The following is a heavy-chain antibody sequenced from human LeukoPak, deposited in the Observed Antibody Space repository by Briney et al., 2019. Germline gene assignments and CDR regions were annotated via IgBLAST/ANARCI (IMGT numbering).Heavy chain of an antibody. J-gene: IGHJ4*02. Sequence: GGSLRLSCAASGFTFSSYWMHWVRQAPGKGLVWVSRINSDGSSTSYADSVKGRFTISRDNAKNTLYLQMNSLRAEDRAVYYCAREFTVTTGFDYWGQGTLVTVSS. CDR1: GFTFSSYW. D-gene: IGHD4-11*01. CDR2: INSDGSST. V-gene: IGHV3-74*01. CDR3: AREFTVTTGFDY.